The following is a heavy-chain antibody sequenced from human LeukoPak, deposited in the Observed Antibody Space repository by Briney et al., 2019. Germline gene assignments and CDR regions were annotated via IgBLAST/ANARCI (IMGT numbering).Heavy chain of an antibody. J-gene: IGHJ3*02. D-gene: IGHD2-2*01. CDR1: GFTFNDYY. CDR2: ISSSSSYT. CDR3: ARGYCRSTSCYVFAFDI. Sequence: PGRSLRLSCAASGFTFNDYYMSWIRQAPGKGLEWVSYISSSSSYTNYADSVKGRFTISRDNAKNSLYLQMSSLRAEDTAVYYCARGYCRSTSCYVFAFDICGQKRIVSVSS. V-gene: IGHV3-11*06.